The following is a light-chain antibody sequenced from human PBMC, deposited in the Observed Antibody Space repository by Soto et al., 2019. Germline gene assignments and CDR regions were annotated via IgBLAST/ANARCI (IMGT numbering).Light chain of an antibody. CDR2: GAF. Sequence: EIVLTQSPATLSLSPGERATPSCRASQSVSSSYLAWYQQKPGQPPRLLIYGAFNRAAGIPARFSGSGSGTDFTLTISSLEPEDSAVYYCQQRNIWPPVTFGQGTRLEIK. J-gene: IGKJ5*01. CDR3: QQRNIWPPVT. CDR1: QSVSSSY. V-gene: IGKV3D-20*02.